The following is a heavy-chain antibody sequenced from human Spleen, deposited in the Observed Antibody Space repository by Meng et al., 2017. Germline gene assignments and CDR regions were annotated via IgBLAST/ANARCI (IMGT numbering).Heavy chain of an antibody. V-gene: IGHV1-2*02. CDR1: GYTFTDFY. Sequence: QVELVQSGTEVKKPGASVKVSCKASGYTFTDFYIHWVRQAPGQGLEWMGWINPNTGGTKYAQKFQGRVTMTRDTSISTAYMELSSLRPDDTAMYYCARDEDISAAGKLFGDYWGQGTLVTVSS. CDR2: INPNTGGT. CDR3: ARDEDISAAGKLFGDY. J-gene: IGHJ4*02. D-gene: IGHD6-13*01.